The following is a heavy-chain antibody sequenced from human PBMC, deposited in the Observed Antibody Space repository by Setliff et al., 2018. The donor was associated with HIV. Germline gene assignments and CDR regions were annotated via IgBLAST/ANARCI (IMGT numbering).Heavy chain of an antibody. J-gene: IGHJ3*02. Sequence: SETLSLTCTVSGGSISSYYWSWIWQPPGKGLEWIAYIYYGVSTNYNPSLKSRVTISVDTSKNQFSLNLSSVTAADTAVFYCARAAYCGGDCYSHDAFDIWGQGTMVTVSS. V-gene: IGHV4-59*08. D-gene: IGHD2-21*02. CDR3: ARAAYCGGDCYSHDAFDI. CDR2: IYYGVST. CDR1: GGSISSYY.